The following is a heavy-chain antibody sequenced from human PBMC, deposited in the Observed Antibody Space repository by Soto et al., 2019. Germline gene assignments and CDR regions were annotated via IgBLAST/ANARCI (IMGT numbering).Heavy chain of an antibody. V-gene: IGHV3-23*01. CDR2: ISGSGVMT. CDR3: AKVVYDTSGYYQRHYYYYGLDV. CDR1: GFTFSNYA. Sequence: EVQLLESGGGLALPGGSLRLSCAASGFTFSNYAMSWVRQAPGKGLEWVSTISGSGVMTYYADSVKGRFTISRDNSEITLFLQMNSLGAEDTAVYYCAKVVYDTSGYYQRHYYYYGLDVWGQGTTVTVSS. D-gene: IGHD3-22*01. J-gene: IGHJ6*02.